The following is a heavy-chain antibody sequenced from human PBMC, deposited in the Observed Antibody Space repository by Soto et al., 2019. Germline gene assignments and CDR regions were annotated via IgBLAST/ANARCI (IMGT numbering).Heavy chain of an antibody. CDR3: AREGTGYSAFDI. CDR1: GYTXTDYY. Sequence: SXKVCYGAAGYTXTDYYRAWVRQAPGQGLEWMGWINPKSGGTKYTQKFQGRVTITRDTYINTAYMDMSRVPSDDTAVYYCAREGTGYSAFDIWGQGIMGTVSS. V-gene: IGHV1-2*02. D-gene: IGHD3-9*01. J-gene: IGHJ3*02. CDR2: INPKSGGT.